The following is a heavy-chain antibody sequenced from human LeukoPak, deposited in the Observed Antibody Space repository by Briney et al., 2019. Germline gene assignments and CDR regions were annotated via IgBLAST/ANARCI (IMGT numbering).Heavy chain of an antibody. V-gene: IGHV1-2*02. CDR1: GYTFTDDY. Sequence: ASVKVSCKASGYTFTDDYIHWVRQAPGQGLEWMGWINVNSGGTNYAQKFYARVAMTRDTSISTAYMELSRLRSDDAAVFYCARSPHILTGENFDFWGQGTLVTVSS. CDR2: INVNSGGT. D-gene: IGHD3-9*01. CDR3: ARSPHILTGENFDF. J-gene: IGHJ4*02.